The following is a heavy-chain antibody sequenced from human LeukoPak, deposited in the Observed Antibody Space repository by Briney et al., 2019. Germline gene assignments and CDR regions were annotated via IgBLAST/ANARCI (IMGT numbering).Heavy chain of an antibody. Sequence: PGGSLRLSCAASGFTFSSYAMNWVRQAPGKGLEWVSSITTTTSDTYYADSVKGRFTISRDNAKNSLYLQMNSLRVEDTAVYYCARAMAGRNFDYWGQGTLVTVSS. D-gene: IGHD6-19*01. CDR1: GFTFSSYA. V-gene: IGHV3-21*01. J-gene: IGHJ4*02. CDR2: ITTTTSDT. CDR3: ARAMAGRNFDY.